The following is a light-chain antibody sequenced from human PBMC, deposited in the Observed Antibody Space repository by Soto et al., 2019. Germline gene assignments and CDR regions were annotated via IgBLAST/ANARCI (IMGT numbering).Light chain of an antibody. CDR1: QSVSSF. CDR2: DAS. Sequence: EIVLTQSPATLSLSPGERATLSCRASQSVSSFLAWYQQKPGQAPRLLIYDASNRATGIPARFSGSGSGTDFTLTISSLEAEDFAVYYCQKRSNWLSTFGQGTRLEIK. CDR3: QKRSNWLST. J-gene: IGKJ5*01. V-gene: IGKV3-11*01.